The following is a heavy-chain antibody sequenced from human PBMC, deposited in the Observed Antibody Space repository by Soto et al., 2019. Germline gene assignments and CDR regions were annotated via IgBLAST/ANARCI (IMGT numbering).Heavy chain of an antibody. CDR1: GFPFSSYY. J-gene: IGHJ2*01. V-gene: IGHV1-46*01. CDR3: ARGHAPDFYWYFDV. Sequence: QVQLVQSGAEVKKPGASVKVSCRASGFPFSSYYMHWVRQAPGQGLGWVETISPRGTTTFYAESFRGRVTVTTDTSTSTVFMEVGSLISDDTAIYYCARGHAPDFYWYFDVWGRGTLVNVSS. CDR2: ISPRGTTT.